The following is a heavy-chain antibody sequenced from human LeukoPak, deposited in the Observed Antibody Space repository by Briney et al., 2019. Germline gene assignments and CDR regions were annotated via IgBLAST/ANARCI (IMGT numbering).Heavy chain of an antibody. V-gene: IGHV4-59*01. D-gene: IGHD2-15*01. CDR3: ARGGNWFDP. Sequence: SETLSLTCTVSGCSISSYYWSWIRQPPGKGLEWIGYIYYSGSTNYNPSLKSRVTISVDTSKNQLSLKLSSVTAADTAVYYCARGGNWFDPWGQGTLVTVSS. CDR2: IYYSGST. CDR1: GCSISSYY. J-gene: IGHJ5*02.